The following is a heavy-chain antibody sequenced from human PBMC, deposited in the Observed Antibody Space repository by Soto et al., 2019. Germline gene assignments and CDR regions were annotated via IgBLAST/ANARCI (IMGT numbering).Heavy chain of an antibody. V-gene: IGHV4-34*01. CDR2: INHSGST. D-gene: IGHD2-15*01. Sequence: PSETLSLTCAVYGGSFSGYYWSWIRQPPGKGLEWIGEINHSGSTNYNPSLKSRVTISVDTSKNQFSLKLSSVTAADTAVYYCARGYCSGGSCAGAFYIWGQGTMVTV. CDR1: GGSFSGYY. CDR3: ARGYCSGGSCAGAFYI. J-gene: IGHJ3*02.